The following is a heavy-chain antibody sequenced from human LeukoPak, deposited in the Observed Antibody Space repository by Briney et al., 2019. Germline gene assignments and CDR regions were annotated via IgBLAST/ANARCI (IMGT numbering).Heavy chain of an antibody. D-gene: IGHD3-10*01. Sequence: ASVKVSCKASGYTFTSYDINWVRQATGQGLEWMGWMNPHSGNTGYAQKFQGRVTITRNTSISTAYMELSSLRSEDTAVYYCARRSAGSSGSSFDYWGQGTLVTVSS. CDR1: GYTFTSYD. V-gene: IGHV1-8*03. CDR2: MNPHSGNT. CDR3: ARRSAGSSGSSFDY. J-gene: IGHJ4*02.